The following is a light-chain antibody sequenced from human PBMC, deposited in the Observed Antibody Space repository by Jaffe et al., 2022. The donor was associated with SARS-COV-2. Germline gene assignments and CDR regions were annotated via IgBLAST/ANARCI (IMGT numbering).Light chain of an antibody. Sequence: EIVLTQSPGTLSLSPGDRATLSCRATQSVRGNSLAWYQQKPGQAPRLLIYDASTRATGIPDSFSGSGSGTDFTLTISRLEPEDFAVYYCQQFGSSPWTFGQGTKVEIK. J-gene: IGKJ1*01. V-gene: IGKV3-20*01. CDR2: DAS. CDR1: QSVRGNS. CDR3: QQFGSSPWT.